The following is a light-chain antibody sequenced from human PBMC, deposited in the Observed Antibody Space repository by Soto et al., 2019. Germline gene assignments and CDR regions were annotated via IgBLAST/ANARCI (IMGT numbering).Light chain of an antibody. Sequence: EIVMTQSPATLSVSPGERATLSCRASQSVSSNLAWYQQKPGQAPRLLIYGASTLATGIPARFSGSGAGTEFTLTISSLQSEDFAVDYCQQYNNWLTFGGGTQVEIK. CDR1: QSVSSN. CDR2: GAS. V-gene: IGKV3-15*01. J-gene: IGKJ4*01. CDR3: QQYNNWLT.